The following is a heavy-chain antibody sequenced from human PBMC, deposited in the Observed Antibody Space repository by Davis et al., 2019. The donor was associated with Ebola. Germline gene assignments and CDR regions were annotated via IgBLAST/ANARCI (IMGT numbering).Heavy chain of an antibody. Sequence: PGGSLRLSCAASGFTFSSYGMHWVRQAPGKGLEWVAVISYDGSNKYYADSVKGRFTISRDNSKNPLYLQMNSLRAEDTAVYYCAKDNNYGGYYFDYWGQGTLVTVSS. CDR2: ISYDGSNK. CDR1: GFTFSSYG. D-gene: IGHD4-11*01. V-gene: IGHV3-30*18. CDR3: AKDNNYGGYYFDY. J-gene: IGHJ4*02.